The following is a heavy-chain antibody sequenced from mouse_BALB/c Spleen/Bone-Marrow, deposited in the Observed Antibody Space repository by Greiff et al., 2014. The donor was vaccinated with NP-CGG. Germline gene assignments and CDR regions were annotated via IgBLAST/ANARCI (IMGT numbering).Heavy chain of an antibody. D-gene: IGHD2-14*01. V-gene: IGHV1-4*01. CDR3: ARYRYDWYFDV. CDR2: INPSSGYT. CDR1: GYTFTSYT. J-gene: IGHJ1*01. Sequence: VQLQQSGAELARPGASVKMSCKASGYTFTSYTMHWVKQRPGQGLEWIGYINPSSGYTNYNQKFKDKATLTADKSSCTAYMQLSSLTSEDSAVYYCARYRYDWYFDVWGVGTTVTVSS.